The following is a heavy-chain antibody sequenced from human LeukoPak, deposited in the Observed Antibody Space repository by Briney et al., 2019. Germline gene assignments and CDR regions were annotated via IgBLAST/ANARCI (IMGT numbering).Heavy chain of an antibody. CDR2: INHSGST. J-gene: IGHJ4*02. CDR1: GGSFSGYY. Sequence: PSETLSLTCAVYGGSFSGYYWSWIRQPPGKGLEWIGGINHSGSTNYNPSLKSRVTISVDTSKNQFSLKLSSVTAADTAVYYCARGRHYDSSGYYPLDFDYWGQGTLVTVSS. D-gene: IGHD3-22*01. V-gene: IGHV4-34*01. CDR3: ARGRHYDSSGYYPLDFDY.